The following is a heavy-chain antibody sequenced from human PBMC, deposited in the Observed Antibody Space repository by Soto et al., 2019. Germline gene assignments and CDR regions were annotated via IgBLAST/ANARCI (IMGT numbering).Heavy chain of an antibody. CDR1: GYTFTSYG. D-gene: IGHD3-22*01. CDR2: ISAYNGNT. J-gene: IGHJ4*02. CDR3: ARGLYYYDSSGYYAIRY. Sequence: ASVKVSCKASGYTFTSYGISWVRQAPGQGLEWMGWISAYNGNTNYAQKLQGRVTMTTDTSTSTAYMELRSLRSDDTAVYYCARGLYYYDSSGYYAIRYWGQGTLVTVSS. V-gene: IGHV1-18*04.